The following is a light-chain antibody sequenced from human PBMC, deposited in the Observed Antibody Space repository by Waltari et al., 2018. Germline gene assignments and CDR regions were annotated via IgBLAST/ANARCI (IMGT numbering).Light chain of an antibody. CDR3: QQYGSLPST. Sequence: EIVLTQSPGTLSLSPGERATLSCSATQTIYSNYFAWYQQKPGQAPRLLIYATSSRADGTPDRFSGSGSGTDFSLTITRLEPEDFAVYFCQQYGSLPSTFGQGTKVEMK. CDR2: ATS. CDR1: QTIYSNY. V-gene: IGKV3-20*01. J-gene: IGKJ2*01.